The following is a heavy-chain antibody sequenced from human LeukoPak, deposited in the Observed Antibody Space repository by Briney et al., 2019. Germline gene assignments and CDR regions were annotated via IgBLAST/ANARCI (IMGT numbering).Heavy chain of an antibody. CDR3: ARDGGLWFDNRGYYFDY. V-gene: IGHV3-21*01. CDR1: GFTFSSYS. CDR2: ISSSSSYI. J-gene: IGHJ4*02. D-gene: IGHD3-10*01. Sequence: GGSLRLSCAASGFTFSSYSMNWVRQAPGKGLEWVSSISSSSSYIYYADSVKGRFTISRDNAKNSLYLQMNSLRAEDTAVYYCARDGGLWFDNRGYYFDYWGQGTLVTVSS.